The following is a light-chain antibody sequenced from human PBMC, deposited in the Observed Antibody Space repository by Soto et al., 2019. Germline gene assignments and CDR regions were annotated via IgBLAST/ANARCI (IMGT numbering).Light chain of an antibody. J-gene: IGKJ1*01. Sequence: DIQMTQSPSTLSASVGDRVTITCRASQSISSWLAWYQQKPGKAPKLLIYDASSLESGVPSRFSGSGSGTEFTLTISSLQPDDFATYYCQQYNSYGTFGQGTKVDNQT. CDR2: DAS. CDR1: QSISSW. CDR3: QQYNSYGT. V-gene: IGKV1-5*01.